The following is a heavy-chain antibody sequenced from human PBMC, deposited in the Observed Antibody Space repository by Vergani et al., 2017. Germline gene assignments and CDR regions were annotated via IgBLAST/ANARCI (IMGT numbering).Heavy chain of an antibody. D-gene: IGHD2-21*02. V-gene: IGHV3-21*01. CDR3: ARDLVVVTAIRYDYYGMDV. Sequence: EVQLVESGGGLVKPGGSLRLFCAASGFTFSSYSMIWVRQAPGKGLEWVSSISSSSSYIYYADSVKGRFTISRDNAKNSLYLQMNSLRAEDTAVYYCARDLVVVTAIRYDYYGMDVWGQGTTVTVSS. J-gene: IGHJ6*02. CDR1: GFTFSSYS. CDR2: ISSSSSYI.